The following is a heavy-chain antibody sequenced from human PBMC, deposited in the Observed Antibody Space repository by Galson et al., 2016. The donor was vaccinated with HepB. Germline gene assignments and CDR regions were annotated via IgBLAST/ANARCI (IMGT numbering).Heavy chain of an antibody. Sequence: SVKVSCKVSGATFSSYAISWVRQAPGQGLEWMGGVIPIFGTANYAQRFQGRVTITADTSASTAYMELSSLRSEDTALYYCNVFVGAKEYWGQGTVVTVSS. CDR2: VIPIFGTA. D-gene: IGHD1-26*01. J-gene: IGHJ1*01. V-gene: IGHV1-69*06. CDR1: GATFSSYA. CDR3: NVFVGAKEY.